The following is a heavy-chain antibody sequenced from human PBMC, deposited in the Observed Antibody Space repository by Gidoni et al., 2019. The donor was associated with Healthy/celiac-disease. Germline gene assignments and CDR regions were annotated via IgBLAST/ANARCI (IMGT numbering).Heavy chain of an antibody. CDR1: GGSISSSSYY. J-gene: IGHJ3*02. Sequence: QLQLQESGPGLVKPSETLSLTCTVSGGSISSSSYYWGWIRQPPGKGLEWIGSIYYSGSTYYNPSLKSRVTISVDTSKNQFSLKLSSVTAADTAVYYCARHYGQLWLGGSGDAFDIWGQGTMVTVSS. CDR3: ARHYGQLWLGGSGDAFDI. CDR2: IYYSGST. D-gene: IGHD5-18*01. V-gene: IGHV4-39*01.